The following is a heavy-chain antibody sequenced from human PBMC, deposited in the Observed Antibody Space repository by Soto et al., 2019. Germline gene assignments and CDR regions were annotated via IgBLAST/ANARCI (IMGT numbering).Heavy chain of an antibody. Sequence: QLQLVESGGGVVQPGGSPRPSCVASGFTFSSFSLHWVRQAPGKGLEWLALISYDGSSKYNADSVKGRFTISRENSNNTLYLQLSSLRPEDTAVYYCARTTAVAGTPEFDYWGQGALVTVSS. J-gene: IGHJ4*02. D-gene: IGHD6-19*01. V-gene: IGHV3-30-3*01. CDR2: ISYDGSSK. CDR1: GFTFSSFS. CDR3: ARTTAVAGTPEFDY.